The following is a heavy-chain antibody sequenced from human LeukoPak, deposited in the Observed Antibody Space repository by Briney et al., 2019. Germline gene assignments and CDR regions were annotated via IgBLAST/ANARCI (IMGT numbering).Heavy chain of an antibody. J-gene: IGHJ4*02. Sequence: GGSLRLSCAASGFTFSSYAMSWVRQAPGKGLEWVSAISASGGSTYNADSVKGRFTISRDNSKNTLYLQMNSLRAEDTAVYYCAKDYDYVWGNYRRNYFEYWGQGTLVTVSS. CDR3: AKDYDYVWGNYRRNYFEY. V-gene: IGHV3-23*01. CDR1: GFTFSSYA. CDR2: ISASGGST. D-gene: IGHD3-16*02.